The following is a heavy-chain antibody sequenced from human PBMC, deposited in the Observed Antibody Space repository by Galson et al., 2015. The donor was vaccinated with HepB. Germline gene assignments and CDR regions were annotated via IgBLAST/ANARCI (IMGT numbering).Heavy chain of an antibody. D-gene: IGHD3-10*01. J-gene: IGHJ4*02. V-gene: IGHV1-46*01. CDR1: GYTFTSYY. Sequence: SVKVSCKASGYTFTSYYMHWVRQAPGQGLEWMGIINPSGGSTSYAQKFQGRVTMTRDTSTSTVYMELRSLRPEDTAVYYCARAHYGPPFDYRGQGTLVTVSS. CDR3: ARAHYGPPFDY. CDR2: INPSGGST.